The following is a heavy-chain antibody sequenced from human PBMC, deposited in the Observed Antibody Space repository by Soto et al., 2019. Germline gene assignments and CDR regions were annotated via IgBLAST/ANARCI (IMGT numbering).Heavy chain of an antibody. CDR3: AGTVVSGPFDY. Sequence: SETLSLTCTVSGGSISSYYWSWIRQPPGKGLEWIGYIYYSGSTNYNPSLKSRVTISVDTSKNQFSLKLSSVTAADTAVYSCAGTVVSGPFDYWGQGTLVTVSS. CDR1: GGSISSYY. J-gene: IGHJ4*02. CDR2: IYYSGST. V-gene: IGHV4-59*01.